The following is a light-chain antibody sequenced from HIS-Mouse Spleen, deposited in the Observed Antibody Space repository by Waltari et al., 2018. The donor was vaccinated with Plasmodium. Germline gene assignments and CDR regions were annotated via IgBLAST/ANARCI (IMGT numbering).Light chain of an antibody. CDR2: QDS. CDR1: QLGDKY. J-gene: IGLJ3*02. V-gene: IGLV3-1*01. Sequence: SYELTQPPSVSVSPGQTARIPCPGDQLGDKYACWYQQKPGPSPVLVIYQDSKRPSGIPERFSGSNSGNTATLTISGTQAMDEADYYCQAWDSSTAVFGGGTKLTVL. CDR3: QAWDSSTAV.